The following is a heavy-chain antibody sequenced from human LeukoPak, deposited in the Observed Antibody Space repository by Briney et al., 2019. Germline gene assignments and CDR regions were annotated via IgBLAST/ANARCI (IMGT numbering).Heavy chain of an antibody. CDR3: AREGGGYDFWSGVDYYYYYMDV. J-gene: IGHJ6*03. D-gene: IGHD3-3*01. CDR1: GGSISSYY. CDR2: IYYSGST. Sequence: SETLSLTCTVSGGSISSYYWSWIRQPPGKGLEWIGYIYYSGSTNYNPSLKSRVTISVDTSKNQFSLKLSSVTAADTAVYYCAREGGGYDFWSGVDYYYYYMDVWGKGTTVTVSS. V-gene: IGHV4-59*01.